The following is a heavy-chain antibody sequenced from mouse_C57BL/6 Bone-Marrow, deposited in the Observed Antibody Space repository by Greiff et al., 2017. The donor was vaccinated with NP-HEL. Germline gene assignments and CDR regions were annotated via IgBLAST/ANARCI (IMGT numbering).Heavy chain of an antibody. V-gene: IGHV5-2*01. CDR3: ARALYYDYDVGNYFDY. J-gene: IGHJ2*01. D-gene: IGHD2-4*01. Sequence: EVQLVESGGGLVQPGESLKLSCESNEYEFPSHDMSWVRKTPEKRLELVAAINSDGGSTYYPDTMERRFIISRDNTKKTLYLQMSRLRSEDTALYYCARALYYDYDVGNYFDYWGQGTTLTVSS. CDR1: EYEFPSHD. CDR2: INSDGGST.